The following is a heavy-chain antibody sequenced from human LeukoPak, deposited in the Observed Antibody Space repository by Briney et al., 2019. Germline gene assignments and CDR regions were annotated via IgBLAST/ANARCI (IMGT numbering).Heavy chain of an antibody. V-gene: IGHV3-30*14. CDR3: ARDLVPGATTPFDY. CDR2: ISYDGSNK. D-gene: IGHD1-26*01. Sequence: PGGSLRLSCAASGFTFSSYAMHWVRQAPGKGLEWVAVISYDGSNKYYADSVKGRFTISRDNSKNTLYLQMNSLRAEDTAVYYCARDLVPGATTPFDYWGQGTLVTVSS. CDR1: GFTFSSYA. J-gene: IGHJ4*02.